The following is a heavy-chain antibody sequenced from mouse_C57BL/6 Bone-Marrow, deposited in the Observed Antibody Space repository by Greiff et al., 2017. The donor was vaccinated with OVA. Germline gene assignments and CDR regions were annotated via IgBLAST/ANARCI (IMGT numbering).Heavy chain of an antibody. CDR2: IYPGSGST. Sequence: VQLQQPGAELVKPGASVKMSCKASGYTFTSYWITWVKQRPGQGLEWIGDIYPGSGSTNYNEKFKSKATLTVDTSSSTAYMQLSSLTSEDSAVYYCARSSYYYGSSHYYYAMDYWGQGTSVTVSS. V-gene: IGHV1-55*01. J-gene: IGHJ4*01. CDR3: ARSSYYYGSSHYYYAMDY. CDR1: GYTFTSYW. D-gene: IGHD1-1*01.